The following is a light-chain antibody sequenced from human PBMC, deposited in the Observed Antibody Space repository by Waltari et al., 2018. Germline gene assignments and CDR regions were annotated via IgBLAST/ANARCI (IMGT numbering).Light chain of an antibody. CDR2: AAF. CDR1: QGISSY. Sequence: IQLTQSPSSLSASVGERVTITFRACQGISSYLAWYQQKPGKAPNLLIDAAFTLQSGVPSRFSGSGSGTDFTLTISSLQPEDFATYYCQQFNTYPLTFGQGTRLEIK. CDR3: QQFNTYPLT. V-gene: IGKV1-9*01. J-gene: IGKJ5*01.